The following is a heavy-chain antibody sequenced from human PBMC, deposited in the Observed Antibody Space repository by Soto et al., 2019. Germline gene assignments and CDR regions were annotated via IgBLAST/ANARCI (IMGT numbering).Heavy chain of an antibody. CDR3: ARDVTYCSSTSCSYFDY. J-gene: IGHJ4*02. CDR2: ISTSGSTI. D-gene: IGHD2-2*01. Sequence: QVQLVESGGGLVKPGGSLRLSCAASGFTFSDYYMSWIRKAPGKGLEWVSYISTSGSTIYYADSVKGRFTISRDNAKDSLYLQMNSLRAEDTAVYYCARDVTYCSSTSCSYFDYWGQGTLVTVSS. CDR1: GFTFSDYY. V-gene: IGHV3-11*01.